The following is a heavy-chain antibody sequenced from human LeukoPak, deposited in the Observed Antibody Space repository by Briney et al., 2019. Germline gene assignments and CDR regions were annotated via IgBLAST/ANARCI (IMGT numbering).Heavy chain of an antibody. CDR3: ARLGSPDLPKPMGANRMVPNAFDI. V-gene: IGHV4-59*08. Sequence: SETLSLTCTVSGGSISSYYWSWIRQPPGKGLEWIGYIYYSGSTNYNPSLKSRVTISVDTSKNQFSLKLSSVTAADTAVYYCARLGSPDLPKPMGANRMVPNAFDIWGQGTMVTVSS. D-gene: IGHD2-8*01. CDR1: GGSISSYY. J-gene: IGHJ3*02. CDR2: IYYSGST.